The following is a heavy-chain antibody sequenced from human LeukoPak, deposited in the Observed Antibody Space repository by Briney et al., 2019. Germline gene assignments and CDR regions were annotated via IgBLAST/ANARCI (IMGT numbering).Heavy chain of an antibody. V-gene: IGHV4-39*01. J-gene: IGHJ4*02. Sequence: SQTLSLTCTVSGGSISSSSYYWGWIRQPPGKGLEWIASIYYSGSTYYNPSLKSRVTISVDTSKNQFSLRLSSVTAADTAVYYCASNWGGDEYYFDYWGQGSLVTVSS. CDR2: IYYSGST. D-gene: IGHD7-27*01. CDR1: GGSISSSSYY. CDR3: ASNWGGDEYYFDY.